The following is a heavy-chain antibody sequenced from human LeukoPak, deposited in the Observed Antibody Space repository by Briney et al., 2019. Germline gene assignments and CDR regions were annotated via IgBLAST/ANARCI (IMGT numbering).Heavy chain of an antibody. J-gene: IGHJ5*02. Sequence: SVKVSCKASGGTFSSYVISWVRQAPGQGLEWMGRIIPIFGIANYAQEFQGRVTITADKSTSTAYMELSSLRSEDTAVYYCAREGLRSFKWFDPWGQGTLVTVSS. CDR3: AREGLRSFKWFDP. V-gene: IGHV1-69*04. CDR2: IIPIFGIA. D-gene: IGHD4-17*01. CDR1: GGTFSSYV.